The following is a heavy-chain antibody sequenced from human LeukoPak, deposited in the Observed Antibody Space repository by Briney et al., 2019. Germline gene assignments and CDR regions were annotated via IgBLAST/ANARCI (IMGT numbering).Heavy chain of an antibody. D-gene: IGHD3-9*01. CDR1: GGSISSSSYY. CDR2: IYYSGNT. Sequence: SETLSLTCTVSGGSISSSSYYWGWIRQPPGKGLEWRGSIYYSGNTYYNLSLKSRVTMSVDTSKNNFSLSLSSVTAADTAVYYCARSNVLTGYFTRKVGFDFWGQGTLVTVSS. CDR3: ARSNVLTGYFTRKVGFDF. J-gene: IGHJ4*02. V-gene: IGHV4-39*02.